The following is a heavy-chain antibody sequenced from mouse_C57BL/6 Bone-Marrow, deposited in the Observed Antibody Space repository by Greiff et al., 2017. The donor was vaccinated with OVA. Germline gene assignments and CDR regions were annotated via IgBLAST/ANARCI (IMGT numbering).Heavy chain of an antibody. CDR3: ARGRYYGSPRFAY. D-gene: IGHD1-1*01. Sequence: VMLVESGAELARPGASVKLSCKASGYTFTSYGISWVKQRTGQGLEWIGEIYPRSGDTYYNEKFKGKATLTADKSSSTAYMELRSMTSEAAAVYFCARGRYYGSPRFAYWGQGTLLTVSA. CDR2: IYPRSGDT. CDR1: GYTFTSYG. V-gene: IGHV1-81*01. J-gene: IGHJ3*01.